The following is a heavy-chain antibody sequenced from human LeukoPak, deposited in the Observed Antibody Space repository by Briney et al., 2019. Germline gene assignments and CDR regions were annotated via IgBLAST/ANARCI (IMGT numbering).Heavy chain of an antibody. CDR1: GFTFSSYA. CDR3: AKDALPFWSGLSSDY. CDR2: ISGSGGST. V-gene: IGHV3-23*01. D-gene: IGHD3-3*01. Sequence: GGSLRLSCAASGFTFSSYAMSWVRQAPGKGLEWVSAISGSGGSTYYADSVKGRFTISRDNSKNTLYLQMSSLRAEDTAVYYCAKDALPFWSGLSSDYWGQGTLVTVSS. J-gene: IGHJ4*02.